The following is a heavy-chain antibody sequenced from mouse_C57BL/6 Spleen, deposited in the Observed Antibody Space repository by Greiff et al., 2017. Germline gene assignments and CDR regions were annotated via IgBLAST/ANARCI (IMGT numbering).Heavy chain of an antibody. CDR2: IYPGSGNT. CDR3: ARHMIKTGYFDY. Sequence: QVQLQQSGAELVRPGASVKLSCKASGYTFTDYYINWVKQRPGQGLEWIARIYPGSGNTYYNEKFKSKATLTVDKPSSTAYMQLSSLTSEDSAVYYCARHMIKTGYFDYWGQGTTLTVSS. CDR1: GYTFTDYY. J-gene: IGHJ2*01. D-gene: IGHD2-4*01. V-gene: IGHV1-76*01.